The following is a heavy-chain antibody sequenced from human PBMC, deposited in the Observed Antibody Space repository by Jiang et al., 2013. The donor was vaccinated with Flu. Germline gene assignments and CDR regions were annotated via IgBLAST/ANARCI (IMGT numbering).Heavy chain of an antibody. V-gene: IGHV3-23*04. CDR2: ISGSGGST. CDR3: ANYLAVAHGQGVYFQH. J-gene: IGHJ1*01. Sequence: VQLVESGGGLVQPGGSLRLSCAASGFTFSSYAMSWVRQAPGKGLEWVSAISGSGGSTYYADSVKGRFTISRDNSKNTLYLQMNSLRAEDTAVYYCANYLAVAHGQGVYFQHWGQGTRGHRLL. D-gene: IGHD6-19*01. CDR1: GFTFSSYA.